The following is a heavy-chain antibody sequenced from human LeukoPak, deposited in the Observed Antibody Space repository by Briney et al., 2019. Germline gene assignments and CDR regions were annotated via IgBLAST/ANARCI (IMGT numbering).Heavy chain of an antibody. CDR3: ATASSGYYYVAVVGAFDI. J-gene: IGHJ3*02. Sequence: GASVKVSCKVSGYTLTELSMHWVRQAPGKGLEWMGGFDPEDGETIYAQKFQGRVTMTEDTSTDTAYMELSSLRSEDTAVYYCATASSGYYYVAVVGAFDIWGQGTMVTVSS. V-gene: IGHV1-24*01. CDR1: GYTLTELS. CDR2: FDPEDGET. D-gene: IGHD3-22*01.